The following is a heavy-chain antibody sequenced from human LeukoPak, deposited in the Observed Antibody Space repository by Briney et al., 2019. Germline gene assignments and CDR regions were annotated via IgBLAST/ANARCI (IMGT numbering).Heavy chain of an antibody. CDR3: ARDQEGFLDFDP. Sequence: SETLSLTCTVSGGSISSYYWTWIRQPPGKGLEWIGYIYYSGSTNYNPSLKSRVTISLDTSKNQFSLKPSSVTAADTAVYYCARDQEGFLDFDPWGQGTLVTVSS. V-gene: IGHV4-59*01. J-gene: IGHJ5*02. CDR2: IYYSGST. CDR1: GGSISSYY. D-gene: IGHD3/OR15-3a*01.